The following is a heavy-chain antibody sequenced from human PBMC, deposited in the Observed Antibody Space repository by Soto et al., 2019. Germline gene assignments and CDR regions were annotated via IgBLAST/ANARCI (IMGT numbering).Heavy chain of an antibody. V-gene: IGHV4-39*01. D-gene: IGHD3-3*01. CDR3: ARPTWNDYYAIFGY. CDR2: FYSSGST. CDR1: GGSISSGSYY. Sequence: KPSETLSLTCTVSGGSISSGSYYWAWIRQPPGKGLEWIGSFYSSGSTYYNPSLKSRVTIFVDTSKNQLSLKLSSVTAADTGVYYCARPTWNDYYAIFGYWGQGTLVTVSS. J-gene: IGHJ4*02.